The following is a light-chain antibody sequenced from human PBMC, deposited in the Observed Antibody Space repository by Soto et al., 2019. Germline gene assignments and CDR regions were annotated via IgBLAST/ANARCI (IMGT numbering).Light chain of an antibody. Sequence: DIQLTQSPSFLAASVGDRVTITCRASQGIASFLAWYQQKPGKAPKLLIYSATTLQTGVSSRFSGSRSGPEFTLTISSLQPEDFATYFCQQSDNLPFTFGPGTKVDIK. CDR2: SAT. J-gene: IGKJ3*01. V-gene: IGKV1-9*01. CDR1: QGIASF. CDR3: QQSDNLPFT.